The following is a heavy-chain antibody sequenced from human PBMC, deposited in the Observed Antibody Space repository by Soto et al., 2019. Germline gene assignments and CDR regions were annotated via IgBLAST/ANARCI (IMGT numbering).Heavy chain of an antibody. D-gene: IGHD3-22*01. Sequence: GGSLRLSCAASGFTFSSYAMHWVRQAPGKGLEWVAVISYDGSNKYYADSVKGRFTISRDNSKNTLYLQMNSLRAEDTAVYYCARYFPIYDSSGYYSAGEYFQHWGQGSLVTVSS. CDR1: GFTFSSYA. J-gene: IGHJ1*01. V-gene: IGHV3-30-3*01. CDR3: ARYFPIYDSSGYYSAGEYFQH. CDR2: ISYDGSNK.